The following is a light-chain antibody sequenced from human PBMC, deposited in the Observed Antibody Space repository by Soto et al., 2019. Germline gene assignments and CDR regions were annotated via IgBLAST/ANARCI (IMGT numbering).Light chain of an antibody. CDR1: SSDFGGYNY. CDR3: SSYAGSNMGV. Sequence: QSALTQPPSASGSPGQSVPISCTGTSSDFGGYNYVSWYQQHPGKAPKLMIYEVSKRPSGVPDRFSGSKSGNTASLTVSGLQAEDEADYYCSSYAGSNMGVFGGGTKLTVL. CDR2: EVS. V-gene: IGLV2-8*01. J-gene: IGLJ3*02.